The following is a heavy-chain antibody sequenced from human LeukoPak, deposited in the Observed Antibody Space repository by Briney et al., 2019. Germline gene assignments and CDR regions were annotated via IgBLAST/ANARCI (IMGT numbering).Heavy chain of an antibody. CDR2: IGTAGDT. V-gene: IGHV3-13*01. CDR1: GFTFSSYD. D-gene: IGHD3-10*01. CDR3: ARSKPYCITMVRGPSGCAFDI. Sequence: GGSLRLSCAASGFTFSSYDMHWVRQATGKGLEWVSAIGTAGDTYYPGSVKGRFTISRENAKNSLYLQMNSLRAGDTAVYYCARSKPYCITMVRGPSGCAFDIWGQGTMVTVSS. J-gene: IGHJ3*02.